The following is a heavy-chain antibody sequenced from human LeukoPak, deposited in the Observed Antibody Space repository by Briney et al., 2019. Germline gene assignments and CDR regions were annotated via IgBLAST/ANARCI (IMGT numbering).Heavy chain of an antibody. D-gene: IGHD1-26*01. CDR3: ARGGVGANSYYYYGMDV. Sequence: ASETLSLTCTVSGGSISSYYWSWIRQPPGKGLEWIGYIYHSGSTNYNPSLKSRVTMSVDTSENQFSLKLSSVTAADTAVYYCARGGVGANSYYYYGMDVWGQGTTVTVSS. CDR2: IYHSGST. J-gene: IGHJ6*02. V-gene: IGHV4-59*08. CDR1: GGSISSYY.